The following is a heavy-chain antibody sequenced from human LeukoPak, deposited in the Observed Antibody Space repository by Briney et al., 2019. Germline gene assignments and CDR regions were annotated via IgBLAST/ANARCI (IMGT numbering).Heavy chain of an antibody. D-gene: IGHD3-10*01. Sequence: PSETLSLTCTVSGGSISSYYWSWIRQPPGKGLEWIGYIYYSGSTNFNPSLKSRVTISVDTSKNQFSLKLSSVTAADTAVYYCARAEPERNYGSGSYWVWGQGTLVTVSS. CDR2: IYYSGST. V-gene: IGHV4-59*01. CDR3: ARAEPERNYGSGSYWV. J-gene: IGHJ4*02. CDR1: GGSISSYY.